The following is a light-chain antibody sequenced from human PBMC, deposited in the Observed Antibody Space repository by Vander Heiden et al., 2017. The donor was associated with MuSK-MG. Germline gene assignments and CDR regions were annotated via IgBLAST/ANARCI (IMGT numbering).Light chain of an antibody. CDR1: QSVSSSY. CDR3: QQYGSSPPLT. V-gene: IGKV3-20*01. Sequence: IVLTQSPGTLSLSPGERATLSCRASQSVSSSYLAWYQQKPGQAPRLLIYGASSRATGIPDRFSGSGYGTDFTLTISRREPEDFAVYYCQQYGSSPPLTFGGGTKVEIK. J-gene: IGKJ4*01. CDR2: GAS.